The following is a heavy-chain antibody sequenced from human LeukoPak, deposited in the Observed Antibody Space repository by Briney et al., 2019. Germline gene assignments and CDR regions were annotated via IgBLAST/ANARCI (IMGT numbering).Heavy chain of an antibody. CDR2: ISSSSSYI. CDR1: GFTFSSYS. D-gene: IGHD5-18*01. Sequence: GLSLRLSCAASGFTFSSYSMNWVRGAPGKGLEWVSSISSSSSYIYYADSVKGRFTISRDNAKNSLYLQMNSLRAEDTAVFYCARTFYTDVDTALLTSLDYWGQGTLVTVSS. V-gene: IGHV3-21*01. CDR3: ARTFYTDVDTALLTSLDY. J-gene: IGHJ4*02.